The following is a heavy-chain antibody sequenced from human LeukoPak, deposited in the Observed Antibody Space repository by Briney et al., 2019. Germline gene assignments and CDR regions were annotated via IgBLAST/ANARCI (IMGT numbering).Heavy chain of an antibody. CDR1: GYTFTGYY. CDR3: ARASGSYWWFDS. V-gene: IGHV1-2*02. Sequence: ASVKVSCKASGYTFTGYYLHWVRQAPGQGLEWMGCDNPNSGDTNYAQKFQVSVTMTRDTSISTVYMELSRLRSDDTAVYYCARASGSYWWFDSWGQGTLVTVSS. J-gene: IGHJ5*01. D-gene: IGHD1-26*01. CDR2: DNPNSGDT.